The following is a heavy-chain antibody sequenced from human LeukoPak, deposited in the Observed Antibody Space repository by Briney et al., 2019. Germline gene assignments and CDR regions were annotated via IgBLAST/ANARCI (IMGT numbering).Heavy chain of an antibody. V-gene: IGHV3-48*01. CDR2: ISSTGATI. CDR3: ARVRHYYDSSGYEVFWFDP. Sequence: SGGSLRLSCAASGFTFSAYAFNWVRQAPGKGLQWVSYISSTGATIYYADTVKGRFTISRDNAKNSLYLQMTSLRAEDTAVYYCARVRHYYDSSGYEVFWFDPWGQGTLVTVSS. D-gene: IGHD3-22*01. CDR1: GFTFSAYA. J-gene: IGHJ5*02.